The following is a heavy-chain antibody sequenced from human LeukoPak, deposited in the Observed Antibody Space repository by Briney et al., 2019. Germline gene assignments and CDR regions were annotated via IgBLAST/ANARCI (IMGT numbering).Heavy chain of an antibody. J-gene: IGHJ2*01. CDR2: IYPGDSDT. CDR3: ARLDVDTAMVPSYWYFDL. CDR1: GYSFTSYW. D-gene: IGHD5-18*01. Sequence: GESLKISCKGSGYSFTSYWIGWVRQMPGKGLEWMGIIYPGDSDTRYSPSFQGQVTISADKSISTAYLQWSSPKASDTAMYYCARLDVDTAMVPSYWYFDLWGRGTLVTVSS. V-gene: IGHV5-51*01.